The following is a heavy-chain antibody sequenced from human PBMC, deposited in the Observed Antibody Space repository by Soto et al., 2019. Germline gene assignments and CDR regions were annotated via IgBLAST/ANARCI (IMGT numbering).Heavy chain of an antibody. CDR2: INWNSGSI. Sequence: GGSLRLSCAASGFTFDDYAMHWVRQVPGKGLEWVSGINWNSGSIGYGDSVKGRFAISRDNAKNSLHLQMNSLSAEDTAFYYCVKDESINWYSGHFRHWGQGTQVTVSS. V-gene: IGHV3-9*01. CDR1: GFTFDDYA. D-gene: IGHD6-13*01. CDR3: VKDESINWYSGHFRH. J-gene: IGHJ1*01.